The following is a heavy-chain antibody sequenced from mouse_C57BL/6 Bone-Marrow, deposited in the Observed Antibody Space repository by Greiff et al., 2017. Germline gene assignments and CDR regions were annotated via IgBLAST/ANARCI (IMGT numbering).Heavy chain of an antibody. Sequence: VQLQQSGPELVKPGASVKISCKASGYTFTDYYMNWVKQSHGKSLEWIGDLNPNNGGTSYNQKFKGKATLTVDKSSSTAYMELRSLTSEVSAVYYCASYPHVSYYGSSRGGYFDVWGTGTTVTVSS. CDR1: GYTFTDYY. J-gene: IGHJ1*03. D-gene: IGHD1-1*01. CDR2: LNPNNGGT. CDR3: ASYPHVSYYGSSRGGYFDV. V-gene: IGHV1-26*01.